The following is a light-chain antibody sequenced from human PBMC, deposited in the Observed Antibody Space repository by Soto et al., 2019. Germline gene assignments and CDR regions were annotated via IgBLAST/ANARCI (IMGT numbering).Light chain of an antibody. CDR2: EVN. V-gene: IGLV2-23*02. CDR3: CSFVRTNGLL. J-gene: IGLJ2*01. CDR1: STDVGGYNY. Sequence: QSALAQPSSVSGSPGQSITISCTGTSTDVGGYNYVSWYQHHPGKGPKLLIYEVNKRPSGISDRFSGSKSGNTASLTISGLQAEDEADYFCCSFVRTNGLLFGGGTKLTVL.